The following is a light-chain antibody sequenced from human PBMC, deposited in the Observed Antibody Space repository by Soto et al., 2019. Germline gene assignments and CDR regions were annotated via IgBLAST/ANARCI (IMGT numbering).Light chain of an antibody. Sequence: QSVLTQPPSVSGAPGQRVTLSCTGSSSNIGAGYEVHWYQQIPGTALKVLIYSNTHRPSGVPDRFSGSKSGTSASLAITDLQAEDEADYYCQSYDNSLSGFYVFGTGTKLTVL. J-gene: IGLJ1*01. CDR1: SSNIGAGYE. CDR2: SNT. V-gene: IGLV1-40*01. CDR3: QSYDNSLSGFYV.